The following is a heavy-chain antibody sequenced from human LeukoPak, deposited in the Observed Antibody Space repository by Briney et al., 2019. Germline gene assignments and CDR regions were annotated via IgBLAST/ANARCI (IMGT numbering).Heavy chain of an antibody. V-gene: IGHV1-2*02. Sequence: GASVKVSCKASGYAFIAYHMHWVRQAPGQGLEWMGWINPDRGATHIAQKFQGRVALSTDPSSTTAYMELSNLTPDDTAVYYCARAIITYGIVIIHFDSWGQGTLVAVSS. CDR1: GYAFIAYH. D-gene: IGHD3-10*01. CDR3: ARAIITYGIVIIHFDS. CDR2: INPDRGAT. J-gene: IGHJ4*02.